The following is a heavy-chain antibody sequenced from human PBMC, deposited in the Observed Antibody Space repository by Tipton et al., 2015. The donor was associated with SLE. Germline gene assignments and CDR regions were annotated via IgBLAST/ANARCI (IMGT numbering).Heavy chain of an antibody. J-gene: IGHJ6*02. Sequence: RSLRLSCAASGFTFSSYAMTWVRQAPGKGLEWVSGISWNSGNIGYADSVKGRFTISRDNAKNSLYLQMDSLRAEDTALYYCAKDLNGGYPYYNYGMDLWGQGTTVTVSS. V-gene: IGHV3-9*01. D-gene: IGHD1-26*01. CDR2: ISWNSGNI. CDR1: GFTFSSYA. CDR3: AKDLNGGYPYYNYGMDL.